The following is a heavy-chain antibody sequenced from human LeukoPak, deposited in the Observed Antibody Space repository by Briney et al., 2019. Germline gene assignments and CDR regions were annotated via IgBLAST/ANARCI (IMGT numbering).Heavy chain of an antibody. CDR2: INHSGST. J-gene: IGHJ4*02. D-gene: IGHD5-24*01. V-gene: IGHV4-34*01. CDR3: ARGSGRWLQPFDY. Sequence: SETLSLTCAVYGGSFSGYYWSWIRQPPGKGLEWIGEINHSGSTNYNPSLKSRVTISVDTSKNQFSLKLSSVTAADTAVYYCARGSGRWLQPFDYWGQGTLVTVSS. CDR1: GGSFSGYY.